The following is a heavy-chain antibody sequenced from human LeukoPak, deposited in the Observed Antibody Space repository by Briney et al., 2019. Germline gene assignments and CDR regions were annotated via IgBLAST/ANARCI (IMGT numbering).Heavy chain of an antibody. Sequence: GGSLRLSCAASGFTFSSYAMSWVRQAPGKGLEWVSAISGSGGSTYYADSVKSRFTISRDNSKNTLYLQMNSLRAEDTAVYYCAKDLFRGGDCSTHIDYWGQGTPVTVSS. J-gene: IGHJ4*02. CDR3: AKDLFRGGDCSTHIDY. V-gene: IGHV3-23*01. D-gene: IGHD2-21*02. CDR2: ISGSGGST. CDR1: GFTFSSYA.